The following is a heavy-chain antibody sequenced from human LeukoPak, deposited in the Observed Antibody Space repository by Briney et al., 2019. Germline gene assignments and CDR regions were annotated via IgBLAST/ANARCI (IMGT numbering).Heavy chain of an antibody. J-gene: IGHJ6*03. D-gene: IGHD6-19*01. Sequence: SETLSLTCAVYGGSFSGYYWSWIRQPPGKGLEWIGEVNHSGSTNYNPSLKSRVTISIDTSKNQFSLKLSSVTAADTAVYYCARDRRSSGWYTYDKYYHMDVWGKGTTVTVSS. CDR3: ARDRRSSGWYTYDKYYHMDV. V-gene: IGHV4-34*01. CDR2: VNHSGST. CDR1: GGSFSGYY.